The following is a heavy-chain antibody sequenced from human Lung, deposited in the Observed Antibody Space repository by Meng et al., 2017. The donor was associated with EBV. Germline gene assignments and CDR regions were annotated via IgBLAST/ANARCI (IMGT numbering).Heavy chain of an antibody. Sequence: VQLVESGGGVVQTGGXXGVSCGASGFTFSTYAMSWVRQAPGRGLERVSSISGSGEITNYADSVKGRFTISRDNSNNTLYLQMNSLRADDTAVYFCAKDRLRDSTSRYYQHWGLGTLVTVSS. CDR1: GFTFSTYA. V-gene: IGHV3-23*04. CDR3: AKDRLRDSTSRYYQH. CDR2: ISGSGEIT. J-gene: IGHJ1*01. D-gene: IGHD3-22*01.